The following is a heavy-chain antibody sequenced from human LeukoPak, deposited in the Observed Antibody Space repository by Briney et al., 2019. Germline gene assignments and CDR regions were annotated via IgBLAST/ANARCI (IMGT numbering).Heavy chain of an antibody. CDR3: ARGPSGYTMIVVDPFDH. Sequence: PSETLSLTCTVSGGSISSSSYYWGWIRQPPGKGLEWIGSIYYSGSTYYNPSLKSRVTISVDTSKNQFSLKLSSVTAADTAVYYCARGPSGYTMIVVDPFDHWGQGTLVTVSS. D-gene: IGHD3-22*01. CDR2: IYYSGST. V-gene: IGHV4-39*07. J-gene: IGHJ4*02. CDR1: GGSISSSSYY.